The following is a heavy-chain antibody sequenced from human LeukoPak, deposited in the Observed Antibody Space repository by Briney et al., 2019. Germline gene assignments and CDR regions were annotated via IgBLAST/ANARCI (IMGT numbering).Heavy chain of an antibody. CDR1: GYTFDDYG. Sequence: GGSLRLSCAASGYTFDDYGMSWARQAPGKGLEWVSGINWNGGSTGYADSVEGRFTISRGNAKNSLYLQMNSLRAEDTALYYCARWSLSKNDDFWSGGYYYYMDVWGKGTTVTVSS. V-gene: IGHV3-20*04. D-gene: IGHD3-3*01. CDR2: INWNGGST. CDR3: ARWSLSKNDDFWSGGYYYYMDV. J-gene: IGHJ6*03.